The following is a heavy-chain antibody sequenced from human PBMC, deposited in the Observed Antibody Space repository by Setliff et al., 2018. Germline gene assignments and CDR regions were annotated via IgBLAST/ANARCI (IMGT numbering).Heavy chain of an antibody. CDR3: ATDVRGRAFDI. Sequence: ASVKVSCKVSGYTLTELPMHWVRQAPGKGLEWMGGFDPEDGETIYAQKFQGRVTMTEDTSTDTAYMELSSLRSEDTAVYYCATDVRGRAFDIWGQGQWSPSPQ. CDR1: GYTLTELP. J-gene: IGHJ3*02. CDR2: FDPEDGET. V-gene: IGHV1-24*01.